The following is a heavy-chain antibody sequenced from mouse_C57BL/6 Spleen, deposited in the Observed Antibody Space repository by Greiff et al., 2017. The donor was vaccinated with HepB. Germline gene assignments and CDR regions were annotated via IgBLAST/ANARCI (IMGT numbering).Heavy chain of an antibody. V-gene: IGHV14-1*01. CDR2: IDPEDGDT. CDR3: TNYGSSYDWYFDV. D-gene: IGHD1-1*01. Sequence: EVKLVESGAELVRPGASVKLSCTASGFNIKDYYMHWVKQRPEQGLEWIGRIDPEDGDTEYAPKFQGKATMTADTSSNTAYLQLSSLTSEDTAVYYCTNYGSSYDWYFDVWGTGTTVTVSS. J-gene: IGHJ1*03. CDR1: GFNIKDYY.